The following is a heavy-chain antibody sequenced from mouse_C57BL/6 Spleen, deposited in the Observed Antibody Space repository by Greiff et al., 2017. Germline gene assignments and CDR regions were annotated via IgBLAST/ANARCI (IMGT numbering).Heavy chain of an antibody. CDR1: GYTFTSYW. J-gene: IGHJ2*01. V-gene: IGHV1-53*01. Sequence: QVQLQQSGTELVKPGASVKLSCKASGYTFTSYWMHWVKQRPGQGLEWIGNINPSNGGTNYNEKFKSKATLTVDKSSSTAYMQLSSLTSEDSAVYYCARTGSNYRGYYFDYWGQGTTLTVSS. CDR2: INPSNGGT. D-gene: IGHD2-5*01. CDR3: ARTGSNYRGYYFDY.